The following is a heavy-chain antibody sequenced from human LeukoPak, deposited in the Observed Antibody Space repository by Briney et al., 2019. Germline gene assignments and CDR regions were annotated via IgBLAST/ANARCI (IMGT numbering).Heavy chain of an antibody. CDR2: IHYSGST. Sequence: SETLSLTCTVSGGSISSGGYYWSWIRQHPGKGLEWIGYIHYSGSTYYNPSLKSRVTISVDTSKNQFSLKLSSVTAADTAVYYCARGGGDVGYFDYWGQGTLVTVSS. J-gene: IGHJ4*02. CDR1: GGSISSGGYY. CDR3: ARGGGDVGYFDY. V-gene: IGHV4-31*03. D-gene: IGHD4-17*01.